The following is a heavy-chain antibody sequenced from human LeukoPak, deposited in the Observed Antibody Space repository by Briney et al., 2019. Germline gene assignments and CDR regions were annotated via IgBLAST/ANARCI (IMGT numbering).Heavy chain of an antibody. D-gene: IGHD3-22*01. CDR1: GFTFSSYG. V-gene: IGHV3-30*18. J-gene: IGHJ4*02. CDR3: AKDSSGFLDY. Sequence: GGSLRLSCAASGFTFSSYGMHWVRQAPGKGLEWVAVISYDGSNKYYADSVKGRFTISRDDSKNTLYLQMNSLRAEDAAVYYCAKDSSGFLDYWGQGTLVTVSS. CDR2: ISYDGSNK.